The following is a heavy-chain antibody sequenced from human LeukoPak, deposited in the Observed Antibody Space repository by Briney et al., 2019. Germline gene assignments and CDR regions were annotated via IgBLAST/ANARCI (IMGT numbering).Heavy chain of an antibody. CDR1: GDSISSRGYY. Sequence: KPSETLSLTCSVSGDSISSRGYYWGWIRQPPGKGLEWIGSMYYGGNTYYNASLKSRVTISVDTSKNLFSLKLNSVTAADTGVYYCARSKNGKCDYWGQGTLVTVSS. V-gene: IGHV4-39*07. D-gene: IGHD1-26*01. CDR3: ARSKNGKCDY. CDR2: MYYGGNT. J-gene: IGHJ4*02.